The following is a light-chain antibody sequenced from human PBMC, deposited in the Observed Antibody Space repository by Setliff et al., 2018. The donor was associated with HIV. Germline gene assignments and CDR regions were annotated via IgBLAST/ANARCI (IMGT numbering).Light chain of an antibody. Sequence: QSALTQPASVSGSPGQSITISCTGTSSDIGSYNFVSWYQQHPGKAPKLMIFDVTRRPSGVSNRFSGSKSGNTASLTISGLQAEDEADYYCSSYTNTPLYVFGTGTKVTVL. CDR1: SSDIGSYNF. CDR2: DVT. V-gene: IGLV2-14*03. CDR3: SSYTNTPLYV. J-gene: IGLJ1*01.